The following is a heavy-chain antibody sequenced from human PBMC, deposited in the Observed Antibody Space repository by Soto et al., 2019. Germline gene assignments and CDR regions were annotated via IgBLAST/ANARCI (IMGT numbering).Heavy chain of an antibody. CDR2: INPNTGVI. J-gene: IGHJ6*02. CDR1: GYTFIGFY. Sequence: QVQLEQSGAEVRKPGASVKVSCKASGYTFIGFYMHWLRQAPGQGLEWVAFINPNTGVISSAQKFQGRVTMTRDKSISTAYMEVSRLRSDDTAVYYCAKGPRYGMDVWGQGTTVIVS. CDR3: AKGPRYGMDV. V-gene: IGHV1-2*02.